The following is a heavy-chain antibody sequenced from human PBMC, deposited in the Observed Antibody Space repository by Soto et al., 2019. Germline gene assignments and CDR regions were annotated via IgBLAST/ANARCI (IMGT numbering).Heavy chain of an antibody. CDR2: ISANNGNT. V-gene: IGHV1-18*01. Sequence: QVQLVQSGAEVKKPGASVKVSCKASGYTFTSYGISWVRQAPGQGLEWMGWISANNGNTNYAQKLQSRVTMTTDTSTRTAYRELRSLRADDTAVYYCARKNYHVDCWGQGTLVTVSS. J-gene: IGHJ4*02. CDR3: ARKNYHVDC. D-gene: IGHD2-2*01. CDR1: GYTFTSYG.